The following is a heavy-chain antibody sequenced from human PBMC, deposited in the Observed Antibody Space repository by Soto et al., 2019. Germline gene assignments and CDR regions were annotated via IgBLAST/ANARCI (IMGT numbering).Heavy chain of an antibody. J-gene: IGHJ5*02. CDR2: LDPSASYT. V-gene: IGHV5-10-1*01. CDR1: GYTFTSYW. Sequence: GESLRIPCKGSGYTFTSYWFSGVRQMPGKGREGLGGLDPSASYTNYSPSFQGNVTIPVHKSSSTCYWQWTTRKASDTAMYYCARHVFDPWGQGTLVTVSS. CDR3: ARHVFDP.